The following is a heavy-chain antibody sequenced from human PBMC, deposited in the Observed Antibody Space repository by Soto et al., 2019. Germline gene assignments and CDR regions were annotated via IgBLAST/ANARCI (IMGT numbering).Heavy chain of an antibody. CDR1: GYTFTGYY. Sequence: ASVKVSCKASGYTFTGYYMHWVRQAPGQGLEWMGWINPNSGGTNYAQKFQGRVTMTRDTSISTAYMELSGLRSDDTAVYYCARDLDSLYYFDYWGQGTLVTVSS. V-gene: IGHV1-2*02. CDR3: ARDLDSLYYFDY. J-gene: IGHJ4*02. D-gene: IGHD3-3*01. CDR2: INPNSGGT.